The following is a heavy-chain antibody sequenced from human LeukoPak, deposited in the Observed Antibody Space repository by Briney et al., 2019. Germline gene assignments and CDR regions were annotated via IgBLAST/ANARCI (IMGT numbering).Heavy chain of an antibody. CDR3: AKDTPTTGYHLDS. D-gene: IGHD1-1*01. CDR2: ITGSGGTT. J-gene: IGHJ4*02. CDR1: GFTFSNYG. Sequence: GGSLRLSCAASGFTFSNYGMSWVRQAPGKGLEWVSAITGSGGTTYYADSVKGRFTISRDNSENTLYLQINSLRVEDTAVYYCAKDTPTTGYHLDSWGQGTLVTVSS. V-gene: IGHV3-23*01.